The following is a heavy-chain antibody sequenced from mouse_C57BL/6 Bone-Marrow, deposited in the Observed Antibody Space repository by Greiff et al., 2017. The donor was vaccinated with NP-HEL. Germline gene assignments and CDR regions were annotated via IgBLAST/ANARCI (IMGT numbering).Heavy chain of an antibody. CDR2: IYPRSGNT. D-gene: IGHD1-1*01. Sequence: VQLVESGAELARPGASVKLSCKASGYTFTSYGISWVKQRTGQGLEWIGEIYPRSGNTYYNEKFKGKATLTADKSSSTAYMELRSLTSEDSAVYFCAGYYYGWYFDVWGTGTTVTVSS. J-gene: IGHJ1*03. CDR1: GYTFTSYG. CDR3: AGYYYGWYFDV. V-gene: IGHV1-81*01.